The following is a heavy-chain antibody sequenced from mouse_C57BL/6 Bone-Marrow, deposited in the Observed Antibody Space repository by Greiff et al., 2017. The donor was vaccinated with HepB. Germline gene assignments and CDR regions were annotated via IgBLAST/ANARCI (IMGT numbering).Heavy chain of an antibody. J-gene: IGHJ2*01. Sequence: QVQLQQPGAELVKPGASVKLSCKASGYTFTSYWMHWVKQRPGQGLEWIGMIHPNSGSTNYNEKFKSKATLTVDKSSSTAYMQLSSLTSEDSAVYYCARRVYDGSLYFDYWGQGTTLTVSS. D-gene: IGHD2-3*01. CDR3: ARRVYDGSLYFDY. CDR2: IHPNSGST. V-gene: IGHV1-64*01. CDR1: GYTFTSYW.